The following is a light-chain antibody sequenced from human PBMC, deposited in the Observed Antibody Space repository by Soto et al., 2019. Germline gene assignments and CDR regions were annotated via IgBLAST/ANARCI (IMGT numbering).Light chain of an antibody. CDR1: QSVGND. V-gene: IGKV3-11*01. J-gene: IGKJ3*01. Sequence: EIVLTQSPGTLSLSPGETATLSCKASQSVGNDLAWYQLKRGQAPRLLIYDASHSATGVPARFSGSGSGTYFTLTISSLEPDDFAVYICQLRDDSVFTFGPGTTVDIQ. CDR2: DAS. CDR3: QLRDDSVFT.